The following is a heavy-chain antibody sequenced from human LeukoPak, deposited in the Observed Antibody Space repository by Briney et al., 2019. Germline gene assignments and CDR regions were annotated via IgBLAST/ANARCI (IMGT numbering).Heavy chain of an antibody. CDR2: IYSGGST. D-gene: IGHD3-22*01. Sequence: GGSLRLSCSASRFTVSSNYMSWVRQAPGRGLEWVSVIYSGGSTYYADSVKGRFTISRDNTKNTLYLQMNSLRAEDMAVYYCARVREISGYSFDAFDIWGQGTMVTVPS. CDR3: ARVREISGYSFDAFDI. J-gene: IGHJ3*02. V-gene: IGHV3-53*01. CDR1: RFTVSSNY.